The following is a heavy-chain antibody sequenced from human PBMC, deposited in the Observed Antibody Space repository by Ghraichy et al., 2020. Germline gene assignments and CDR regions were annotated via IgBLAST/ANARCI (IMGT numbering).Heavy chain of an antibody. CDR2: IYDSGNT. CDR3: ARGGYSVLWA. V-gene: IGHV4-59*01. D-gene: IGHD5/OR15-5a*01. CDR1: GDSSSSYY. Sequence: SETLSLTCTVSGDSSSSYYWIWIRQPPGKGLKWIGNIYDSGNTNYNSSLKGRATISMDMSKNQFSLKLNSVTTADTAVYYCARGGYSVLWAWGQGTLVTVSS. J-gene: IGHJ5*02.